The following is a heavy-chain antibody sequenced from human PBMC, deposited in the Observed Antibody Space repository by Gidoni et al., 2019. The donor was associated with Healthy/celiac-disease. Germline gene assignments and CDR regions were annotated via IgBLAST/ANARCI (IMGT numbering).Heavy chain of an antibody. CDR3: ARSGFGVVIGDWFDP. D-gene: IGHD3-3*01. CDR2: IYTSGST. Sequence: QVQLQESGPGLVKPSQTLSLTCTVSGGSISSGSYYWSWIRQPAGKGLEWIGRIYTSGSTNYNPSLKSRVTISVDTSKNQFSLKLSSVTAADTAVYYCARSGFGVVIGDWFDPWGQGTLVTVSS. V-gene: IGHV4-61*02. CDR1: GGSISSGSYY. J-gene: IGHJ5*02.